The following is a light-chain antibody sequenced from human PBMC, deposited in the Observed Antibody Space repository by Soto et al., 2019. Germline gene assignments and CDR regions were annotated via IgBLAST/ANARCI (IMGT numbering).Light chain of an antibody. V-gene: IGLV2-23*01. Sequence: QSALTQPASVSGSPGQSITISCIGTSSDVGSYDLVSWYQQYPGKAPKLMIYEATKRPSGVSNRFSGSKSGNTASLTISGLQADDEADYYCCAYTSGATVVFGGGTQLTVL. CDR1: SSDVGSYDL. CDR2: EAT. CDR3: CAYTSGATVV. J-gene: IGLJ7*01.